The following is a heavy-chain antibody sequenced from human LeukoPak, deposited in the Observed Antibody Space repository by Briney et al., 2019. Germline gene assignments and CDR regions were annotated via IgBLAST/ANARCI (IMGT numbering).Heavy chain of an antibody. CDR2: IYSGGST. V-gene: IGHV3-53*01. D-gene: IGHD3-22*01. J-gene: IGHJ4*02. Sequence: PGGSLRLFCAASGFTVSSNYMSWVRQAPGKGLEWVSVIYSGGSTYYADPVKGRFTISRDNSKNTLYLQMNSLRAEDTAVYYCARVSYDSSGYYFDYWGQGTLVTVSS. CDR3: ARVSYDSSGYYFDY. CDR1: GFTVSSNY.